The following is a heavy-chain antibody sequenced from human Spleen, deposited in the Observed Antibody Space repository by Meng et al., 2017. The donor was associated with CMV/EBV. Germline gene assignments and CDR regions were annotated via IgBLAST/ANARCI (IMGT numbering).Heavy chain of an antibody. J-gene: IGHJ6*02. CDR1: GFTFSRYW. V-gene: IGHV3-7*01. CDR3: ASPGYLEWKGGGPRPPYWYYYGMDV. D-gene: IGHD3-3*01. Sequence: GGSLRLSCAASGFTFSRYWMNWVRQAPGRGLEWVANIKQDGSEKYYVDSVKGRFTISRDNAKNSLYLQVNSLRAEDTSVYYCASPGYLEWKGGGPRPPYWYYYGMDVWGQGTTVTVSS. CDR2: IKQDGSEK.